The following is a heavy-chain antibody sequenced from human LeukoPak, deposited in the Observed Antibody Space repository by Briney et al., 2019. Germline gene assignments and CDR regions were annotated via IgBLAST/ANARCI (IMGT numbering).Heavy chain of an antibody. Sequence: GGSLRLSCAASGFTFSSYDMHWVRQATGKGLEWVSAIGTAGDTYYPGSVKGRFTISRENAKNSLYLQMNSLRAGDTAVYYCARAKRGYSSGWYEGMDVWGQGTTATVSS. V-gene: IGHV3-13*01. CDR2: IGTAGDT. J-gene: IGHJ6*02. CDR1: GFTFSSYD. D-gene: IGHD6-19*01. CDR3: ARAKRGYSSGWYEGMDV.